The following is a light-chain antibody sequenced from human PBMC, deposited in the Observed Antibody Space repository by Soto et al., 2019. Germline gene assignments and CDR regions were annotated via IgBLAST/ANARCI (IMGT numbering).Light chain of an antibody. CDR2: EVS. J-gene: IGLJ2*01. CDR1: SSDVGGYNY. CDR3: SSFAGNNNLV. Sequence: QSALTQPPSASGSPGQSVTISCTGTSSDVGGYNYVSWYQQHPGKAPKLMISEVSKRPSGVPDRFSGSKSGNTASLTVSGRQAEDDADYYCSSFAGNNNLVFGGGTKLTVL. V-gene: IGLV2-8*01.